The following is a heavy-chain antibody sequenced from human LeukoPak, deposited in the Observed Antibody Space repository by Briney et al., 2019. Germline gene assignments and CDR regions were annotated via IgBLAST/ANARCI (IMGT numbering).Heavy chain of an antibody. J-gene: IGHJ4*02. CDR1: GGSISNYY. CDR2: IYYSGST. CDR3: AGGWEIGYRYVAIDF. D-gene: IGHD5-18*01. V-gene: IGHV4-59*01. Sequence: SETLSLTCTVSGGSISNYYWSWIRQPPGKGLEWIGYIYYSGSTNYNPSLKSRVTISVDTSKNQFSLKLSSVTAADTAVYYCAGGWEIGYRYVAIDFWGRGTLVTVSS.